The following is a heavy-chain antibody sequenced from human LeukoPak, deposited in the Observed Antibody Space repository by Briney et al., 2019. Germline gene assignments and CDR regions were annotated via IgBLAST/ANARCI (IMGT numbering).Heavy chain of an antibody. Sequence: SETLSLTCAVYGGSSSGYYWSWIRQPPGKGLEWIGEINHSGSTNYNPSLKSRVTISVDTSKNQFSLKLSSVTAADTAVYYCARWTVTNNLDYWGQGTLVTVSS. CDR1: GGSSSGYY. D-gene: IGHD4-17*01. CDR3: ARWTVTNNLDY. V-gene: IGHV4-34*01. CDR2: INHSGST. J-gene: IGHJ4*02.